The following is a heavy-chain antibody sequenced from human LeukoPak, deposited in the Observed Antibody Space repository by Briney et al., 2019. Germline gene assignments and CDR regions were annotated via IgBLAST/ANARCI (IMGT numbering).Heavy chain of an antibody. V-gene: IGHV4-31*03. D-gene: IGHD3-10*01. J-gene: IGHJ4*02. CDR1: GGSISSGGYY. CDR3: ARGNGFGESPL. CDR2: IYYSGST. Sequence: SETLSLTCTVSGGSISSGGYYWSWIRQHPGKGLEWIGYIYYSGSTYYNPSLKSRVIISVDTSKNQFSLKLSSVTAADTAVYYCARGNGFGESPLWGQGTLVTVSS.